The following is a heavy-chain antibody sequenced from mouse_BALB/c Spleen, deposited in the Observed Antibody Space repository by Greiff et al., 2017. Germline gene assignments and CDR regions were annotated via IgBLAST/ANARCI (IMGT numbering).Heavy chain of an antibody. CDR1: GFTFSSYG. Sequence: DVQLVESGGDLVKPGGSLKLSCAASGFTFSSYGMSWVRQTPDKRLEWVATISSGGSYTYYPDSVKGRFTISRDNAKNTLYLQMSSLKSEDTAMYYCARLGQVFYAMDYWGQGTSVTVSS. V-gene: IGHV5-6*01. J-gene: IGHJ4*01. CDR3: ARLGQVFYAMDY. CDR2: ISSGGSYT.